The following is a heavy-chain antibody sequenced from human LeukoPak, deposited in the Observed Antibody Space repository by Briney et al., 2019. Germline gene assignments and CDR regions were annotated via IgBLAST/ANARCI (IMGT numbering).Heavy chain of an antibody. V-gene: IGHV4-38-2*01. CDR1: GFSINSGYY. J-gene: IGHJ4*02. Sequence: SETLSLTCAVPGFSINSGYYWAWIRRPPGKGLEWIGRIFHSGTTHYNPSLKSRVTMSVDTSKNQFSLKLNSVTAADTAVYYCARIRDSSGRLRFDYWGQGTLVTVSS. D-gene: IGHD6-19*01. CDR3: ARIRDSSGRLRFDY. CDR2: IFHSGTT.